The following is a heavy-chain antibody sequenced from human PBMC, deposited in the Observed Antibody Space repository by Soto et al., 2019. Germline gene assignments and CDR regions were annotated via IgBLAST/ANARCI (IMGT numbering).Heavy chain of an antibody. V-gene: IGHV3-74*01. CDR2: INPDDGST. J-gene: IGHJ4*02. CDR3: ATGKISGWYLTLFDY. CDR1: GFSFSTYW. D-gene: IGHD6-19*01. Sequence: PGGSLRLSCADSGFSFSTYWMHWVRQGPGKGLVWVSRINPDDGSTFYADSVRGRFTISRDNSKNTLYLQMHSLRAEDTAVYYCATGKISGWYLTLFDYWGQGTLVTVSS.